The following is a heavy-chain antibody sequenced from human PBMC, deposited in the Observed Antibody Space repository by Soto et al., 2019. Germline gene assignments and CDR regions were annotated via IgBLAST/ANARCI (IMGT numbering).Heavy chain of an antibody. CDR1: GGYISSSSYY. V-gene: IGHV4-39*01. CDR2: IYYSGST. Sequence: TSQTLSLTCTVSGGYISSSSYYRGWIRKPPGKGMEWIGSIYYSGSTYYNPSLKSRVTISVDTSKNQFSLKLSSVTAADTAVYYFARHSDSHESMVFLRAFDIWGQGTMVTVSS. J-gene: IGHJ3*02. D-gene: IGHD3-10*01. CDR3: ARHSDSHESMVFLRAFDI.